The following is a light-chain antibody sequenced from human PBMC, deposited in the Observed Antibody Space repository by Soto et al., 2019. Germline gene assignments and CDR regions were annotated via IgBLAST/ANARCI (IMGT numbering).Light chain of an antibody. J-gene: IGKJ3*01. CDR2: SAS. CDR1: QSVSSTY. CDR3: LQYRSVPLFA. Sequence: EIVLTQSPGTLSLSPGERATLSCRASQSVSSTYLALYQQKPGQAPRLLIYSASSRATGIPDRFSGSGSGTDFTLTISRMEPEAFAVSYCLQYRSVPLFAFGPGTNVEI. V-gene: IGKV3-20*01.